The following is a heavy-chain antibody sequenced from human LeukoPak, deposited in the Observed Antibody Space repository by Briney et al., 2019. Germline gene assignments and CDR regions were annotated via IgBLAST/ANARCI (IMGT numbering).Heavy chain of an antibody. J-gene: IGHJ4*02. V-gene: IGHV3-30*04. CDR3: ARDSVVTLDY. CDR1: GFTFSSYA. Sequence: SGGSLRLSCAASGFTFSSYAMHWVRQAPGKGLEWVAVISYDGSNKYYADSVKGRFTSRDNSKNTLYLQMNSLRAEDTAVYYCARDSVVTLDYWGQGTLVTVSS. CDR2: ISYDGSNK. D-gene: IGHD4-23*01.